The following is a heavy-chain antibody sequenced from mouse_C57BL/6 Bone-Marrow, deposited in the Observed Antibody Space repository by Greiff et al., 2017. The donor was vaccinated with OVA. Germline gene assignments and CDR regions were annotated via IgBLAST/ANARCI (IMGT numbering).Heavy chain of an antibody. CDR1: GYTFTSYW. D-gene: IGHD2-5*01. CDR3: ARSGSNYGYYAMDY. CDR2: IDPSASYT. Sequence: VQLQQPGAELVMPGASVKLSCKASGYTFTSYWMHWVKQRPGPGLEWIGEIDPSASYTNYNQKFKGKSTLTVDKSSSTAYMQLSSLTSEDSAVYYCARSGSNYGYYAMDYWGQGTSVTVSS. J-gene: IGHJ4*01. V-gene: IGHV1-69*01.